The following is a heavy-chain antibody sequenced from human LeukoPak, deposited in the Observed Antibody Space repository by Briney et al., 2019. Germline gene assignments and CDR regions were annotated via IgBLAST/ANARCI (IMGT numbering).Heavy chain of an antibody. CDR1: GVTVCVNF. CDR3: AKNPRLEGWIYFDS. Sequence: GGSLRLSCEVSGVTVCVNFMRWVRQAPGKGLVWVSSISGSGGRIDYGDSVKGRFTISRDNSKNTLSLQMNSLTAEDTAVYYCAKNPRLEGWIYFDSWGQGILVTVSS. D-gene: IGHD1-1*01. V-gene: IGHV3-23*01. CDR2: ISGSGGRI. J-gene: IGHJ4*02.